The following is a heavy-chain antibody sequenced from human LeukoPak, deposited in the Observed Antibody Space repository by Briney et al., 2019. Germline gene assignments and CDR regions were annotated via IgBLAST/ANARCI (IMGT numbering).Heavy chain of an antibody. CDR3: ARHLTIGYCSSTSCHDAFDI. CDR1: GGSFSGYY. Sequence: SETLSLTCAVYGGSFSGYYWSWIRQPPGKGLEWIGSIYYSGSTYYNPSLKSRVTISVDTSKNQFSLKLSSVTAADTAVYYCARHLTIGYCSSTSCHDAFDIWGQGTMVTVSS. CDR2: IYYSGST. J-gene: IGHJ3*02. D-gene: IGHD2-2*01. V-gene: IGHV4-34*01.